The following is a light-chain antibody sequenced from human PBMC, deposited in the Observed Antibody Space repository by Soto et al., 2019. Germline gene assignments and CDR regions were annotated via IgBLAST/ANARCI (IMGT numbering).Light chain of an antibody. CDR2: EVS. V-gene: IGLV2-14*01. CDR1: SSDVGGYNY. CDR3: SSYTSSTHVV. J-gene: IGLJ2*01. Sequence: QSALTQPPSASGSPGQSVTISCSGTSSDVGGYNYVSWYQQYSGKAPKLILYEVSNRPSGVSNRFSGSKSGNTASLTISGLQAEDEADYYCSSYTSSTHVVFGGGTKLTVL.